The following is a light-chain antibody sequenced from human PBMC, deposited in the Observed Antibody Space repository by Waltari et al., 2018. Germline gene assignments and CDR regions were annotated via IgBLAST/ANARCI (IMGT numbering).Light chain of an antibody. CDR3: LQYYSLPQT. CDR2: WAS. J-gene: IGKJ1*01. Sequence: DIVMTQSPDSLAVPLGERATFSCRSSQSLLHSAVNKSYLAWFQQKSGQSPKLLMYWASERDYWVPDQLIVSGSGTDFTLAISRLQPEDVATYYCLQYYSLPQTFGQGTKVEI. V-gene: IGKV4-1*01. CDR1: QSLLHSAVNKSY.